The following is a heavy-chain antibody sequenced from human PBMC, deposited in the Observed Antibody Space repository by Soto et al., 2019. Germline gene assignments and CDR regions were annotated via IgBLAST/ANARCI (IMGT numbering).Heavy chain of an antibody. J-gene: IGHJ4*01. V-gene: IGHV4-59*12. CDR1: GGSISSYY. D-gene: IGHD6-13*01. CDR3: ARYSAASGTYYFDY. Sequence: PSETLSLSCTVSGGSISSYYWSWIRQPPGKGLEWIGYIYYSGSTNYNPSLKSRVTISVDTSKNQFSLKLSSVTAADTGVYYCARYSAASGTYYFDYWGQGTLVTVSS. CDR2: IYYSGST.